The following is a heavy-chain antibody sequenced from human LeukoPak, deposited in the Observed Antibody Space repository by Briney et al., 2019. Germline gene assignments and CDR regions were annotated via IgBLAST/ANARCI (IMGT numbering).Heavy chain of an antibody. CDR2: INPNSGGT. CDR3: ARDLLESWYGSGSYPTGY. J-gene: IGHJ4*02. CDR1: GYTFTGYY. D-gene: IGHD3-10*01. V-gene: IGHV1-2*02. Sequence: ASVKVSCKASGYTFTGYYMHWVRQAPGQGLEWMGWINPNSGGTNYAQKFQGRVTMTRDTSISTAYMELSRLRSDDTAVYDCARDLLESWYGSGSYPTGYWGQGTLVTVSS.